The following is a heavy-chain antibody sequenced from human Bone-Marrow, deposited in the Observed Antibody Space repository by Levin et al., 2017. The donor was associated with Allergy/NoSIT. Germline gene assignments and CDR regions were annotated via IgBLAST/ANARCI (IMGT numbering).Heavy chain of an antibody. CDR3: TRHQWEYLGGHS. CDR2: IHPGNSDP. J-gene: IGHJ4*02. CDR1: GYRFNTYW. Sequence: GGSLRLSCTGSGYRFNTYWVAWVRQTPGKGLEWVGTIHPGNSDPRYSPSFLGQVTISLDKTASTPYLELHSLKVSDTAIYYCTRHQWEYLGGHSWGLGTQVAVSS. V-gene: IGHV5-51*01. D-gene: IGHD1-26*01.